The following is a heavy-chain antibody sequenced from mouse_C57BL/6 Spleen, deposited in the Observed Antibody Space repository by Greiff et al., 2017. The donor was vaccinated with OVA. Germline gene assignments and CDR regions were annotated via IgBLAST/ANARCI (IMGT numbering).Heavy chain of an antibody. Sequence: EVQLQQSGPELVKPGASVKISCKASGYSFTGYYMNWVKQSPEKSLEWIGEINPSTGGTTYNQKFKAKATLTVDKSSSTAYMQLKSLTSEDSAVYYCARGFDGYRAWFAYWGQGTLVTVSA. CDR3: ARGFDGYRAWFAY. CDR1: GYSFTGYY. J-gene: IGHJ3*01. D-gene: IGHD2-3*01. V-gene: IGHV1-42*01. CDR2: INPSTGGT.